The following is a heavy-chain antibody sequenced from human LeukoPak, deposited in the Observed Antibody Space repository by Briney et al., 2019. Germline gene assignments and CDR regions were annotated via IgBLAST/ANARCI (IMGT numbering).Heavy chain of an antibody. V-gene: IGHV4-39*07. Sequence: SETLSLTCTVSGGSISSSSYYWGWIRQPPGKGLEWIGSIYYSGSTYYNPSLKSRVTISVDTSKNQVSLKLISVTATDTAVYYCARGGGAGWYLDYWGQGTLVIVSS. J-gene: IGHJ4*02. D-gene: IGHD6-19*01. CDR2: IYYSGST. CDR1: GGSISSSSYY. CDR3: ARGGGAGWYLDY.